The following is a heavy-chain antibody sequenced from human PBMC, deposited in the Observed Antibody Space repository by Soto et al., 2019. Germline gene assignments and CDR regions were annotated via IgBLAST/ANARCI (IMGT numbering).Heavy chain of an antibody. Sequence: GGSLRLSCAASGFTFSSYGMHWVRQAPGKGLEWVAVISYDGSNKYYADSVKGRFTISRDNSKNTLYLQMNSLRAEDTAVYYCARGSGRGKYYFDYWGQGTLVTVSS. J-gene: IGHJ4*02. D-gene: IGHD3-10*01. CDR3: ARGSGRGKYYFDY. V-gene: IGHV3-30*03. CDR2: ISYDGSNK. CDR1: GFTFSSYG.